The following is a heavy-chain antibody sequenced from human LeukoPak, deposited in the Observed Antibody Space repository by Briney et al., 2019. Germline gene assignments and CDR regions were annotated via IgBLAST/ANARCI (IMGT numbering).Heavy chain of an antibody. D-gene: IGHD3/OR15-3a*01. J-gene: IGHJ4*02. CDR2: INLDGSDK. V-gene: IGHV3-7*01. Sequence: GGSLRLSCAASGFTFSTYWVTWVRQAPGKGLEWVANINLDGSDKYYVDSVKGRFTTSRDNAKNSLYLQMNSLTVEDTAVYYCARDDGFSCYSYWGQGTLATVSS. CDR3: ARDDGFSCYSY. CDR1: GFTFSTYW.